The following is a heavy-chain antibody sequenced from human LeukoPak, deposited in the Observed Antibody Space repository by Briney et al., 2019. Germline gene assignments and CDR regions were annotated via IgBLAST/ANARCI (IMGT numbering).Heavy chain of an antibody. J-gene: IGHJ5*02. CDR3: ARDKGGSGYYPFDP. CDR2: ISYDGSNK. Sequence: GGSLRLSCAASGFTFNSHAIHWVRQAPGKGLEWVAVISYDGSNKYYADSVKGRFTISRDNSKNTLYLQMNSLRAEDTAVYYCARDKGGSGYYPFDPWGQGTLVTVSS. CDR1: GFTFNSHA. D-gene: IGHD3-22*01. V-gene: IGHV3-30*04.